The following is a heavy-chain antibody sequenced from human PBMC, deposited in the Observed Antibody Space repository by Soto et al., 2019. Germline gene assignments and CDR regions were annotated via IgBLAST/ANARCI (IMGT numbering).Heavy chain of an antibody. CDR1: GFTFSDYY. CDR2: IGSSGNAI. Sequence: QVQLVESGGGLVKPGGSLRLSCAASGFTFSDYYMSWVRQAPGKGLEWISFIGSSGNAIFYEDSVNGRFTISRDNTANSLYLQMTSLRAEDTAVYFCARFARSTDFYYGMDVWGRGTTVTVSS. D-gene: IGHD1-26*01. CDR3: ARFARSTDFYYGMDV. V-gene: IGHV3-11*01. J-gene: IGHJ6*02.